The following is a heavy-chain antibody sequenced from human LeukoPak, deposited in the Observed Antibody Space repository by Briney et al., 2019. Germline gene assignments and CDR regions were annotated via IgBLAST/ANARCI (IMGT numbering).Heavy chain of an antibody. CDR2: IRYDGSTR. Sequence: GESLRLSCAASGFTFSDLGMHWVRQAPGKGLEWVAFIRYDGSTRSYVDSVKGRFTISRDNSKNTLYLQMSGLRVDDTALYYCAAVDNIVGFDCWGQGTLVTVSS. J-gene: IGHJ4*02. CDR1: GFTFSDLG. V-gene: IGHV3-30*02. CDR3: AAVDNIVGFDC. D-gene: IGHD5-12*01.